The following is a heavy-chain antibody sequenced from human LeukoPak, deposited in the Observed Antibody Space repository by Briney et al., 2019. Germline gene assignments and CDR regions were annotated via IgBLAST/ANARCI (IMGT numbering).Heavy chain of an antibody. V-gene: IGHV1-46*01. J-gene: IGHJ4*02. CDR1: GFTFTTYY. CDR2: INPSGDST. CDR3: ARGYCTGGSCRTLEDFDY. D-gene: IGHD2-15*01. Sequence: ASVKVSCKASGFTFTTYYMHWVRQAPGQGLEWMGVINPSGDSTSYAQKFQGRVTMTRDTSTGTVYMELTSLTSEDTAVYYCARGYCTGGSCRTLEDFDYWGQGTLVTVSS.